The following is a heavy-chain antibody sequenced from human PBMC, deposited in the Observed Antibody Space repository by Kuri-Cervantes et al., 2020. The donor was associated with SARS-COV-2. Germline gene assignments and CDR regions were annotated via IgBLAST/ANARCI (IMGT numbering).Heavy chain of an antibody. CDR1: GFAFESYG. J-gene: IGHJ6*02. CDR3: AKDRITIFGRYYYGMDV. Sequence: GGSLRLSCAASGFAFESYGMHWVRQAPGKGLEWVAVISYDGSNKYYGDSVKGRFTISRDNSKNTLYLQMNSLRAEDTAVYYCAKDRITIFGRYYYGMDVWGQGTTVTVSS. D-gene: IGHD3-3*01. CDR2: ISYDGSNK. V-gene: IGHV3-30*18.